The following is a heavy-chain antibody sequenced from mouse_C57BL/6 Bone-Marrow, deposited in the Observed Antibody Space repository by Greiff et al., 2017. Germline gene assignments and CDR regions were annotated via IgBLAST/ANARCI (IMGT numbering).Heavy chain of an antibody. D-gene: IGHD3-1*01. V-gene: IGHV3-6*01. CDR1: GYSITSGYY. J-gene: IGHJ2*01. CDR2: ISYDGSN. Sequence: EVQLVESGPGLVKPSQSLSLTCSVTGYSITSGYYWNWIRQSPGNKLEWMGYISYDGSNNYNQSLKNRISITRDTSKNQFILKLNSVTTEDTATYYCAREEQLYYFDCWGQGTTLTVSS. CDR3: AREEQLYYFDC.